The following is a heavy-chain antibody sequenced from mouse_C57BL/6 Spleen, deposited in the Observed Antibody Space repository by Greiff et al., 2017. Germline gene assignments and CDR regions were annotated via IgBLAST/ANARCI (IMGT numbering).Heavy chain of an antibody. CDR1: GYAFTNYL. CDR3: ARRGSSYAMDY. CDR2: INPGSGGT. V-gene: IGHV1-54*01. D-gene: IGHD1-1*01. J-gene: IGHJ4*01. Sequence: VKLQESGAELVRPGTSVKVSCKASGYAFTNYLIEWVKQRPGQGLEWIGVINPGSGGTNYNEKFKGKATLTADKSSSTAYMQLSSLTSEDSAVYFCARRGSSYAMDYWGQGTSVTVSS.